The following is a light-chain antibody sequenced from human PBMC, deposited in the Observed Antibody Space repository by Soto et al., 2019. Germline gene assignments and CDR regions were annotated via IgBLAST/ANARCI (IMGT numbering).Light chain of an antibody. Sequence: DIQMTQSPSSLSASVGDEVTITCQASQDITNYLNWYQQKPGRAPRLLLYDASSLETGVPSRFSGSGSGTDFTLTISSLQPEDVATYYCQHYDHLPITFGQGTRLEIK. CDR1: QDITNY. CDR2: DAS. CDR3: QHYDHLPIT. V-gene: IGKV1-33*01. J-gene: IGKJ5*01.